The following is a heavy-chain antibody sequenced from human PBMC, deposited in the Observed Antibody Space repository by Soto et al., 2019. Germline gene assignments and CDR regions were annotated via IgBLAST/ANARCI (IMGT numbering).Heavy chain of an antibody. CDR1: GTSISSYY. CDR2: IHYSGTT. Sequence: AETLSLTCTVSGTSISSYYWSWIRQPPGKGLEWIANIHYSGTTNYNPSLASRVTLSVDTSKNQFSLKMTSVTAADRAMYFCARYNSYAIDYWGRGTLVTVSS. J-gene: IGHJ4*02. CDR3: ARYNSYAIDY. V-gene: IGHV4-59*01. D-gene: IGHD2-8*01.